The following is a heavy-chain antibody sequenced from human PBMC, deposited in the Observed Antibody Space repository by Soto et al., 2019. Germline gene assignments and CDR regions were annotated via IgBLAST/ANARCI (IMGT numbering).Heavy chain of an antibody. D-gene: IGHD3-10*01. CDR3: ARDGLLWFGEPSLFYYYGMDV. J-gene: IGHJ6*02. CDR2: ISSSSSYI. Sequence: EVQLVESGGGLVKPGGSPRLSCAASGFTFSSYSMNWVRQAPGKGLEWVSSISSSSSYIYYADSVKGRFTISRDNAKNPLYLKMNSLRAEDTAVYYCARDGLLWFGEPSLFYYYGMDVWGQGTTVTVS. CDR1: GFTFSSYS. V-gene: IGHV3-21*03.